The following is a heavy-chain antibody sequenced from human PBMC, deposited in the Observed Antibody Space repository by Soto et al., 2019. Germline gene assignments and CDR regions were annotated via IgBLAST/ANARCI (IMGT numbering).Heavy chain of an antibody. CDR3: VAGTD. CDR1: GFTFSNAW. CDR2: VKTKAEGGTI. J-gene: IGHJ4*02. Sequence: EVHLVESGGGLVKPGGSLGLSCAASGFTFSNAWLTWVRQAPGKGLERVGRVKTKAEGGTIDYAAPVKGRFTISRDDSKNTLYLQMNSLRTEDTAVYYCVAGTDWGQGTLVTVSS. V-gene: IGHV3-15*01.